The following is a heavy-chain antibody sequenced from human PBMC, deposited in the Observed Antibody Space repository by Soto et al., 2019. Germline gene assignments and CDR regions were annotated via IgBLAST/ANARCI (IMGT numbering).Heavy chain of an antibody. CDR2: ISYDGSNE. CDR3: AKGRVGAKYYYGMDT. D-gene: IGHD1-26*01. CDR1: GFTFSSYG. J-gene: IGHJ6*02. Sequence: QVQVVESGGGVVQPGRSLRLSCAASGFTFSSYGMHWVRQAPGKGLEWVAVISYDGSNEYYADSVKGRFTISRDNSKNTLCLQMNSLRAEDTAVYYCAKGRVGAKYYYGMDTWGRGTTVTVSS. V-gene: IGHV3-30*18.